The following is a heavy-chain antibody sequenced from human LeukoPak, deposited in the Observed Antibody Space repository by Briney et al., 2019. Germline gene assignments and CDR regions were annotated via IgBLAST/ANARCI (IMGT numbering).Heavy chain of an antibody. J-gene: IGHJ4*02. CDR2: ISGSGGST. Sequence: GGSLRLSCAASGFTFSSYAMSWVRQAPGKGLEWVSAISGSGGSTYYADSVKGRFTISRDNSKNTLYLQMNSLGAEDTAVYYCAKGGVVGSYSYFDYWGRGTLVTVSS. CDR1: GFTFSSYA. D-gene: IGHD1-26*01. V-gene: IGHV3-23*01. CDR3: AKGGVVGSYSYFDY.